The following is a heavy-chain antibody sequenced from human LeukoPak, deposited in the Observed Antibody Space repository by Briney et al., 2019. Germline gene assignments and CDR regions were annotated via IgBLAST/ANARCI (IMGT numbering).Heavy chain of an antibody. D-gene: IGHD2-15*01. CDR2: ISGSGGGT. J-gene: IGHJ4*02. V-gene: IGHV3-23*01. Sequence: GGSLRLSCAASGFSFSSYAMSWVRQAPGKGLEWVSGISGSGGGTAYEDSVKGRFIISRDNSKNTLYLQMNSLRAEDTAVYYCAWPSTLRYCSGDTCYSHWGQGTLVTVSS. CDR1: GFSFSSYA. CDR3: AWPSTLRYCSGDTCYSH.